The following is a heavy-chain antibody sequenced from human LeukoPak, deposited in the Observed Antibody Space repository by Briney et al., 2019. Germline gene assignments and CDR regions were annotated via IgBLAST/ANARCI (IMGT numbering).Heavy chain of an antibody. CDR3: VRDIQSRFDP. J-gene: IGHJ5*02. V-gene: IGHV1-18*01. CDR2: ISTNKGNT. Sequence: GASVKVSCKASGYIFTSYGISWVRQAPGQGLEWMGWISTNKGNTNYAQRLQGRVTMTTDTSTSTAYMELRSLRSDDTAIYYCVRDIQSRFDPCGQGTLVTVSS. CDR1: GYIFTSYG.